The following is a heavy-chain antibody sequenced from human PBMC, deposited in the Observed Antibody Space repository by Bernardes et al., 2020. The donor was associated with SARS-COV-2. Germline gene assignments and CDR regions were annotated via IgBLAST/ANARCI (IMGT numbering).Heavy chain of an antibody. Sequence: GGALRLSCSASGFTFSSYSMNLVRQAPGKGLEWVSSISSSSSYIYYADSVKGRFTISRDNAKNSLYLQMNSLRAEDTAVYYCARDSSSSWLVDYYYGMDVWGQGTTVTVSS. D-gene: IGHD6-13*01. CDR2: ISSSSSYI. J-gene: IGHJ6*02. CDR1: GFTFSSYS. V-gene: IGHV3-21*01. CDR3: ARDSSSSWLVDYYYGMDV.